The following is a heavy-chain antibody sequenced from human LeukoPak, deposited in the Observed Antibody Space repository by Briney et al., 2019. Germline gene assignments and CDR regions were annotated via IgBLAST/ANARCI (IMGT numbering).Heavy chain of an antibody. J-gene: IGHJ4*02. Sequence: SETLSLTCTISGGSVSDYYWSWIRQSPGKGLEWIGYIYYTGSTTYNPSLKSRVTVSADTSKNQFSLKLSSVTAADTAVYYCASRKLGNDYWGQGTLVTVSS. CDR1: GGSVSDYY. CDR2: IYYTGST. V-gene: IGHV4-59*02. D-gene: IGHD7-27*01. CDR3: ASRKLGNDY.